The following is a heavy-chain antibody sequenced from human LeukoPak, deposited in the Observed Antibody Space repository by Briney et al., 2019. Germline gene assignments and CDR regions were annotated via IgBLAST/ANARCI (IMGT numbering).Heavy chain of an antibody. V-gene: IGHV3-30*18. Sequence: GGSLRLSCAASGFTFSSYGMHWVRQAPGKGLEWVAVISYDGSNKYYADSVKGRFTISRDNSKNTLYLQMNSLRAEDTAVYYCAKDLSTIYGDYEFDYWGQGTLVTGSS. J-gene: IGHJ4*02. D-gene: IGHD4-17*01. CDR3: AKDLSTIYGDYEFDY. CDR2: ISYDGSNK. CDR1: GFTFSSYG.